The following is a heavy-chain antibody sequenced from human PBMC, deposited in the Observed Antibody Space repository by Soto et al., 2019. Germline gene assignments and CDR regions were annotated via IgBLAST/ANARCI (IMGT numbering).Heavy chain of an antibody. J-gene: IGHJ4*02. D-gene: IGHD6-19*01. CDR2: MDYSGTT. V-gene: IGHV4-31*03. CDR1: GGSISSGGYY. Sequence: QVQLQESGPGLVKPSQTLSLTCTVSGGSISSGGYYWSWIRQHPGKGLEWIGFMDYSGTTYYNPSLKGRLTISVDTSKNQFSLKLSSVTAADTAVYYCASLSSGRTFDYWGQGTLVTVSS. CDR3: ASLSSGRTFDY.